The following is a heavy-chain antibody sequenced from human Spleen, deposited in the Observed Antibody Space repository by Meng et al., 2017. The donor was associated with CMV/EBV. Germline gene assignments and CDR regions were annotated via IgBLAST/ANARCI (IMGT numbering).Heavy chain of an antibody. CDR1: GFTFSGFE. D-gene: IGHD2-2*01. V-gene: IGHV3-48*03. J-gene: IGHJ4*02. CDR2: IGSSGSNI. Sequence: GESLKISCAASGFTFSGFEVSWVRQAPRKGLEWLSYIGSSGSNIFYADSVKGRFTISRDNAKNSLYLQMTSLRVEDTAVYYCARHRYGGPTSWPYFDYWGQGTLVTVSS. CDR3: ARHRYGGPTSWPYFDY.